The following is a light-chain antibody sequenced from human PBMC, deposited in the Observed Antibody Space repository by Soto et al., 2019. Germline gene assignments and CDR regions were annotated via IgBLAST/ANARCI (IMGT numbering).Light chain of an antibody. J-gene: IGLJ2*01. V-gene: IGLV2-8*01. CDR3: SSYAGRNNVV. CDR2: EVS. CDR1: SSDIGGYKY. Sequence: QSALTQPPSASGSPGQSVTISCTGTSSDIGGYKYVSWYQQHPGKAPKLMIYEVSKRPSGVPDRFSDSKSGNTASLTVSGLQTEDEADYYCSSYAGRNNVVFGGGTKLTVL.